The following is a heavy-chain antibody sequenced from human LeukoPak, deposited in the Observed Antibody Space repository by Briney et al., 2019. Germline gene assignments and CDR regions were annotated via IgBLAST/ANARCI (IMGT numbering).Heavy chain of an antibody. Sequence: PSETLSLTCTVSGGSISSGGYYWSWIRQHPGKGLEWVGYIYYSGSTYYNPSLKSRVTISVDTSKNQFSLKLSSVTAADTAVYYCAKGRRYYYGSGSYYAPLTFDPWGQGTLVTVSS. CDR2: IYYSGST. CDR3: AKGRRYYYGSGSYYAPLTFDP. V-gene: IGHV4-31*03. CDR1: GGSISSGGYY. J-gene: IGHJ5*02. D-gene: IGHD3-10*01.